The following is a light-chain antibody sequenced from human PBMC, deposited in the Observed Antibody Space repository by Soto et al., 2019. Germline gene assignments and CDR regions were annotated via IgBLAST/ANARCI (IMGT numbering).Light chain of an antibody. V-gene: IGLV1-47*01. CDR2: RNN. CDR3: AAWDDSLSGLV. J-gene: IGLJ2*01. Sequence: QPVLTQPPSTSGTPGQRVTISCSGSNSNIGVNYVYWYQQLPGTAPKLLIFRNNQRPSGVPDRFSGSRSGTSASLAISGLRSDDEAEYYCAAWDDSLSGLVFGGGTKLTVL. CDR1: NSNIGVNY.